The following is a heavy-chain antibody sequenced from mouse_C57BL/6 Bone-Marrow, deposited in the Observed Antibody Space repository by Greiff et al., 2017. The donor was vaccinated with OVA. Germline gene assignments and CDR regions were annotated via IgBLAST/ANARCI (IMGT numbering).Heavy chain of an antibody. CDR1: GYTFTSYW. Sequence: QVQLKQPGAELVKPGASVKMSCKASGYTFTSYWITWVKQRPGQGLEWIGDIYPGSGSTNYNEKFKSKATLTVDTSSSTAYMQLSSLTSEDSAVYYCARREGSSYYFDYWGQGTTLTVSS. D-gene: IGHD1-1*01. CDR2: IYPGSGST. CDR3: ARREGSSYYFDY. J-gene: IGHJ2*01. V-gene: IGHV1-55*01.